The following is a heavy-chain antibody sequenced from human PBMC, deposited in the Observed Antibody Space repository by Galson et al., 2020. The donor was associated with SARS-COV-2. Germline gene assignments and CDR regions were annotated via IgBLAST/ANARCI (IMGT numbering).Heavy chain of an antibody. CDR3: ASTFPMVRGVYY. D-gene: IGHD3-10*01. CDR1: GFTFSSYG. Sequence: QAGGSLRLSCAASGFTFSSYGMHWVRQAPGKGLEWVAVIWYDGSNKYYADSVKGRFTISRDNSKNTLYLQMNSLRAEDTAVYYCASTFPMVRGVYYWGQGTLVTVSS. V-gene: IGHV3-33*01. J-gene: IGHJ4*02. CDR2: IWYDGSNK.